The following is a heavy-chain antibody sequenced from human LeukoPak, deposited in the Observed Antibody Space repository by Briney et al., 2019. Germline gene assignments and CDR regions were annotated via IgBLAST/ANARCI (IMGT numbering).Heavy chain of an antibody. CDR3: ARGIVGAPPAL. Sequence: SVTVSFKASVYTFTDYYMHWVREAPGQGLEWMGGIIPIFGTANYAQKFQGRVTITADESTSTAYMELSSLRSEDTAVYYCARGIVGAPPALWGQGTLVTVSS. CDR1: VYTFTDYY. D-gene: IGHD1-26*01. CDR2: IIPIFGTA. V-gene: IGHV1-69*13. J-gene: IGHJ4*02.